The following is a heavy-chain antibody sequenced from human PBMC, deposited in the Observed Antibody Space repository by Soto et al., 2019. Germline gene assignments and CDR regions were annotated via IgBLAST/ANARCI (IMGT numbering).Heavy chain of an antibody. J-gene: IGHJ6*02. D-gene: IGHD2-2*02. V-gene: IGHV1-2*02. CDR2: INPNSGGT. CDR1: GYTFSGYY. Sequence: GASVKVSCKASGYTFSGYYIHWLRQAPGQGLEWMVWINPNSGGTNYAQKFQGRVTVTRDTPTSTAYMELSRLTSDDTAVYYCARSLTEGYCTITCCYTRSLYGMDVWGQGTTVTVSS. CDR3: ARSLTEGYCTITCCYTRSLYGMDV.